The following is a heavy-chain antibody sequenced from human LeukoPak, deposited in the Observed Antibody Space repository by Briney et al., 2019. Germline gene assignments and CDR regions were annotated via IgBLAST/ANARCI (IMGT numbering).Heavy chain of an antibody. CDR1: GGSIARGDYY. V-gene: IGHV4-30-4*01. Sequence: SETLFLTCTVSGGSIARGDYYWSWLRQPPGLGLEWIGYIYYSGRTYYNPALKSRVSLSVDTSKNQFSLRLSSVTAADTAVYYCARVYDFWSGYSFGAFNIWGQGTMVTVSS. CDR2: IYYSGRT. CDR3: ARVYDFWSGYSFGAFNI. J-gene: IGHJ3*02. D-gene: IGHD3-3*01.